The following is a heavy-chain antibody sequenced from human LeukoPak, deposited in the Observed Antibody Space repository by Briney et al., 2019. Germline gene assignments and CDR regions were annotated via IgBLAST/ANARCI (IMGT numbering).Heavy chain of an antibody. CDR1: GFTFSSYG. CDR3: AKGGPTGSNYFDF. D-gene: IGHD1-26*01. J-gene: IGHJ4*02. CDR2: IRYDGSNK. Sequence: GGSLRLSCAASGFTFSSYGMHWVRQAPGKGLEWVAFIRYDGSNKYYADSVKGRFTISRDNSKNTLYLQMNSLRAEDTAVYYCAKGGPTGSNYFDFWGQGTLVTVSS. V-gene: IGHV3-30*02.